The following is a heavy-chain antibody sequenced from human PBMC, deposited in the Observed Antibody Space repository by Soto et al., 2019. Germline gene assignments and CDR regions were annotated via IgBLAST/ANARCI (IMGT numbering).Heavy chain of an antibody. CDR3: ARGHSTDCSNGVCSFFYNHEMDV. D-gene: IGHD2-8*01. J-gene: IGHJ6*02. CDR2: INPKSGGT. Sequence: GASVKVSCKASGHSFTDYHIHWVRQAPGQGLEGLGRINPKSGGTSTAQKFQGWVTMTRDRSISTVYMELTRLRSDDTAVYFCARGHSTDCSNGVCSFFYNHEMDVWGQGTTVTVSS. V-gene: IGHV1-2*04. CDR1: GHSFTDYH.